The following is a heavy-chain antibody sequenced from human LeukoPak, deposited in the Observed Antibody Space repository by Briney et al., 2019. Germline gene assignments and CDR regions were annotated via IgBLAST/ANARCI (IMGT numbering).Heavy chain of an antibody. D-gene: IGHD3-3*01. CDR3: ARAATYYDFWSGYYNYYYYMDV. CDR1: GGSISSYY. Sequence: SETLSLTCTVSGGSISSYYWSRIRQPPGKGLEWIGYIYYSGSTNYNPSLKSRVTISVDTSKNQFSLKLSSVTAADTAVYYCARAATYYDFWSGYYNYYYYMDVWGKGTTVTVSS. V-gene: IGHV4-59*01. CDR2: IYYSGST. J-gene: IGHJ6*03.